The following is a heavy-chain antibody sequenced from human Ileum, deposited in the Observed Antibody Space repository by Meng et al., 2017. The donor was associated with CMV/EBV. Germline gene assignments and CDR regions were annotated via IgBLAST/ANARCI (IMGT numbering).Heavy chain of an antibody. CDR1: GYTFPTYW. CDR2: IKQDGSES. D-gene: IGHD1-20*01. J-gene: IGHJ6*02. CDR3: AREMGYNWDLGHPYGMDV. Sequence: GESLKISCVVSGYTFPTYWMTWVRQAPGKGPEWVANIKQDGSESYYVDSVKGRFTISRDNRNASLYLHMNSLRVEDTAVYYCAREMGYNWDLGHPYGMDVWGQGTTVTVSS. V-gene: IGHV3-7*01.